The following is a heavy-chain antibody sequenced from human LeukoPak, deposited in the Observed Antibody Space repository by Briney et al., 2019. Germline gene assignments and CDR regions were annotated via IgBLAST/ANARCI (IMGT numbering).Heavy chain of an antibody. D-gene: IGHD3-10*01. V-gene: IGHV3-43*01. Sequence: GGSLRLSCAASGFTFDDYTMHWVRQAPGKGLEWVSLISWDGGSTYYADSVKGRFTISRDNSKNSLYLQMNSLRTEDTVLYYCAKDRGFGEFDYWGQGTLVTVSS. CDR3: AKDRGFGEFDY. CDR2: ISWDGGST. CDR1: GFTFDDYT. J-gene: IGHJ4*02.